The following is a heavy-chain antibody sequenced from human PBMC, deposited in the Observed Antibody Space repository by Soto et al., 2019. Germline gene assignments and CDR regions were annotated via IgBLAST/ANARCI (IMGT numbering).Heavy chain of an antibody. CDR1: GFTFSSYD. Sequence: EVQLVESGGGLVQPGGSLRLSCAASGFTFSSYDMHWVRQATGKGLEWVSAIGTAGDPYYPGSVKGRFTISRENAKNSLYLQMNSLRAEDTAVYYCARIADSIAANYYGMDVWGQGTTVTVSS. D-gene: IGHD6-6*01. CDR2: IGTAGDP. V-gene: IGHV3-13*05. CDR3: ARIADSIAANYYGMDV. J-gene: IGHJ6*02.